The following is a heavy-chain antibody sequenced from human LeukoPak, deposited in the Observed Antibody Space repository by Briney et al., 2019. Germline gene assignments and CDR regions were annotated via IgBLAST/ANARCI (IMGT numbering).Heavy chain of an antibody. CDR2: INPNSGGT. CDR3: ARMLGAGTVLVY. J-gene: IGHJ4*02. Sequence: ASVKVSCKASGYTFTGYYMHWVRQAPGQGLEWMGRINPNSGGTNYAQKFQGRVTMTRDTSISTAYMELSRLRSGDTAVYYCARMLGAGTVLVYWGRGTLVTVSS. V-gene: IGHV1-2*06. D-gene: IGHD6-13*01. CDR1: GYTFTGYY.